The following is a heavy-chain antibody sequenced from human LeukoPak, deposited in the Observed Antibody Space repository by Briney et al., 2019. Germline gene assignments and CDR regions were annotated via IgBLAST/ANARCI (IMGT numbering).Heavy chain of an antibody. J-gene: IGHJ5*02. CDR1: GGSISSSSYY. CDR3: ARIDRGYCSSTSCYWGDWFDP. Sequence: PSETLSLTCTVSGGSISSSSYYWGWIRQPPGKGLEWIGSIYYSGSTYYTPSLKSRVTISVDTSKNQFSLKLSSVTAADTAVYYCARIDRGYCSSTSCYWGDWFDPWGQGTLVTVSS. D-gene: IGHD2-2*01. V-gene: IGHV4-39*07. CDR2: IYYSGST.